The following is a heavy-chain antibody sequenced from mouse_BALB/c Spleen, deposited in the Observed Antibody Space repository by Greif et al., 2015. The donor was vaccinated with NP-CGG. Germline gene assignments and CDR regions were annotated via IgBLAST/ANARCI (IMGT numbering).Heavy chain of an antibody. CDR2: IDPANGNT. CDR1: GFNIKDTY. CDR3: ARDEDYGNYGAMDY. Sequence: SGAELVKPGASVKLSCTASGFNIKDTYMHWVKQRPEQGLEWIGRIDPANGNTKYDPKFQGKATITADTSSNTAYLQLSSLTSEDTAVYYCARDEDYGNYGAMDYWGQGTSVTVSS. J-gene: IGHJ4*01. D-gene: IGHD2-1*01. V-gene: IGHV14-3*02.